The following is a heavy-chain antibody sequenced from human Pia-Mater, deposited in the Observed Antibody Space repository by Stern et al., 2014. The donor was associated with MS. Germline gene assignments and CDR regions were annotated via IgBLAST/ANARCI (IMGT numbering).Heavy chain of an antibody. Sequence: EVQLVESGGGLVQPGGSLRLSCAASGFTFSSYWMHWVRQAPGKGLVWVSRINSDGSSTTYADSVKGRFTISRDKAKNTLYLQMNSLRAEDTAVYYCARIAGVRSWIQPLDYWGQGTLVTVSS. J-gene: IGHJ4*02. V-gene: IGHV3-74*02. CDR2: INSDGSST. CDR1: GFTFSSYW. CDR3: ARIAGVRSWIQPLDY. D-gene: IGHD5-18*01.